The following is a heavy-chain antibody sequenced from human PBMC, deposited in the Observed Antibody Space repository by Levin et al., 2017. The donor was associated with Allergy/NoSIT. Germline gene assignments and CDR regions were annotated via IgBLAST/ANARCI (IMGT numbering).Heavy chain of an antibody. CDR3: VRHVDTSSSWGWFDP. V-gene: IGHV4-39*01. CDR1: GGSISSSSYY. Sequence: SQTLSLTCTVSGGSISSSSYYWGWIRQPPGTGLEWIGSFYYSGSTYYKPSLKSRVTISVDTSKNQFSLKLSSVTAADTAVYYCVRHVDTSSSWGWFDPWGQGTLVTVSS. D-gene: IGHD5-18*01. CDR2: FYYSGST. J-gene: IGHJ5*02.